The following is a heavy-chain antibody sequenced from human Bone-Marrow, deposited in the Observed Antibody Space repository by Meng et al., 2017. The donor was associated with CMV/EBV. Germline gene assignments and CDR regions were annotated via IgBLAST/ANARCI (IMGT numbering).Heavy chain of an antibody. J-gene: IGHJ4*02. CDR2: MNWNGGRI. CDR1: GLTFDDYG. Sequence: GESLKISCAASGLTFDDYGMSWVRQAPGKGLEWVSGMNWNGGRIGYADSVKGRFTISRDNAKDSLYLQMNSLRAEDTALYYCARDPYTIAEGDYWGQGTLVTVSS. V-gene: IGHV3-20*04. CDR3: ARDPYTIAEGDY. D-gene: IGHD3-9*01.